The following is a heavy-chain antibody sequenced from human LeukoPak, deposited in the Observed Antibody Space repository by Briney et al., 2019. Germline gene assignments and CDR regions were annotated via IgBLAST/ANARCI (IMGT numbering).Heavy chain of an antibody. CDR3: AGHRRSGYYTFDY. J-gene: IGHJ4*02. D-gene: IGHD3-3*01. CDR1: GGSFSGYY. V-gene: IGHV4-34*01. CDR2: INHSGST. Sequence: PSETLSLTCAVYGGSFSGYYWSWIRQPPGKGLEWIGEINHSGSTNYNPSLKSRVTISVDTSKNQFSLKLSSVTAADTAVYYCAGHRRSGYYTFDYWGQGTLVTVSS.